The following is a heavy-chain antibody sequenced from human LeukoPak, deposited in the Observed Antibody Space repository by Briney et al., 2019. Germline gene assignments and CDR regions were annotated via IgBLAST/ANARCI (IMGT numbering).Heavy chain of an antibody. J-gene: IGHJ4*02. CDR1: GDSVSSVSAA. CDR2: THYGSKWHN. Sequence: SQTLSLTCAISGDSVSSVSAAWYWIRQSPSRGLEWLGRTHYGSKWHNDYAVSVKSRITINADTSKNQFSLQLNSVTPEDTAVYYCARDPSGDQGLDFWGQGTLVTVSS. D-gene: IGHD3-10*01. V-gene: IGHV6-1*01. CDR3: ARDPSGDQGLDF.